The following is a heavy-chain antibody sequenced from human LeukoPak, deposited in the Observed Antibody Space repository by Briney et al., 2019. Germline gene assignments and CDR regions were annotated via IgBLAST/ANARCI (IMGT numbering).Heavy chain of an antibody. CDR3: ARVRQQLVRGYMDV. Sequence: SETLSLTCTVSGYSISSGYYWGWIRQPPGKGLEWIGSIYYSGSTYYNPSLKSRVTISVDTSKNQFSLKLSSVTAADTAVYYCARVRQQLVRGYMDVWGKGTTVTVSS. CDR1: GYSISSGYY. J-gene: IGHJ6*03. CDR2: IYYSGST. D-gene: IGHD6-13*01. V-gene: IGHV4-38-2*02.